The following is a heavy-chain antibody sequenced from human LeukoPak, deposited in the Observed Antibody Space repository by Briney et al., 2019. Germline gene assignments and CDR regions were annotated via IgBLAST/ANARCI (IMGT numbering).Heavy chain of an antibody. J-gene: IGHJ5*02. V-gene: IGHV3-30-3*01. Sequence: QPGGSLRLSCAASGFTLSDYTTHWLRQAPGKGLEWVAVISYDGANKYYADSVKGRFTISRDNSENTLYLQMNSLRTEDTAMYYCARSTTSDYYSPWGQGTLVTVSS. CDR2: ISYDGANK. CDR1: GFTLSDYT. D-gene: IGHD3-10*01. CDR3: ARSTTSDYYSP.